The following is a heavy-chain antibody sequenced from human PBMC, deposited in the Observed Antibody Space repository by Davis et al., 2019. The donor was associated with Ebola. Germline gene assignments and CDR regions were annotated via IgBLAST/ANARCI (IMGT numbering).Heavy chain of an antibody. V-gene: IGHV3-7*03. CDR1: GFMFGNYW. CDR2: IRPDGSTQ. CDR3: ARDSGAFYVDS. D-gene: IGHD5/OR15-5a*01. Sequence: GESLKISCVASGFMFGNYWMTWVCQAPGKGLEWLANIRPDGSTQAYVASVRGRFTISSDNAKDSLFLQMKNLRADDTAVYFCARDSGAFYVDSWGQGTLVTVSS. J-gene: IGHJ5*01.